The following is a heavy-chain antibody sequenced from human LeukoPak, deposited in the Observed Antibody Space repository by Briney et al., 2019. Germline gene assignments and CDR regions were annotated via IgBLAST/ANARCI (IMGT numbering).Heavy chain of an antibody. V-gene: IGHV3-13*01. CDR2: IGTAGDT. CDR1: GFTFSNYD. Sequence: GGSLRLSCAASGFTFSNYDTHWVRQTTGKGLEWVSGIGTAGDTYYTGSVKGRFTISRENAKNSLYLQMNSLRAGDTAVYYCARGSGGQHEFDYWGQGILVAVSS. CDR3: ARGSGGQHEFDY. D-gene: IGHD1-26*01. J-gene: IGHJ4*02.